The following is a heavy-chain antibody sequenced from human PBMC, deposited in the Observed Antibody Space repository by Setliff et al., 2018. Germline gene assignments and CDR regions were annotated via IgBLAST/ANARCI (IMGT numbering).Heavy chain of an antibody. CDR3: TRALAEGSPAY. D-gene: IGHD2-15*01. CDR1: EFRFSDYN. V-gene: IGHV3-21*01. J-gene: IGHJ4*02. CDR2: ISSSGSFQ. Sequence: GGSLRLSCAASEFRFSDYNMNWVRQAPGKGLEWVSAISSSGSFQFYADSVKGRFTISRDNANNSVSLQMNSLRAEDSGVYYCTRALAEGSPAYWGQGTLVTVSS.